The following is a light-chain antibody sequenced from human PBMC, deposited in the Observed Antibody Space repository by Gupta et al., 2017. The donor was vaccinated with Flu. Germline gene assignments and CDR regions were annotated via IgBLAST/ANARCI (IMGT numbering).Light chain of an antibody. J-gene: IGKJ2*03. CDR3: QQSYSLPYS. CDR1: QSIDNY. Sequence: DIQMTQSPSSLSASIGDRVTITCRASQSIDNYVNWYQQKPGKAPKVLIYSASSLQSGVPSRFSGSGSGTDFTLTIGSLQPEDFATFFCQQSYSLPYSIGQGTKLEMK. V-gene: IGKV1-39*01. CDR2: SAS.